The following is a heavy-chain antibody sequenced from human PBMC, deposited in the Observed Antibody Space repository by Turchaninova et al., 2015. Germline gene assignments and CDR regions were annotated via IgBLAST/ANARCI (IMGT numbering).Heavy chain of an antibody. CDR2: SISSSSYI. D-gene: IGHD2-8*01. CDR3: ARDKYCTNGICSWDYYGRDV. CDR1: GFTFSSYS. V-gene: IGHV3-21*01. Sequence: GGSLRLSCAASGFTFSSYSMNWVRQAPGKGLEWVASSISSSSYIYYADSVKGRFTMSRDNAKKSLYLQMNSLRAEDTAVYYCARDKYCTNGICSWDYYGRDVWGQGTTVTVSS. J-gene: IGHJ6*02.